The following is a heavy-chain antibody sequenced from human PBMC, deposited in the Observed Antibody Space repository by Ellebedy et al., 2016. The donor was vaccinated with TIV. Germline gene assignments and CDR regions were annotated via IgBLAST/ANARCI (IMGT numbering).Heavy chain of an antibody. Sequence: MPSETLSLTCTVSGDSISGYYWSWIRQPTGKGLEWIGYIYSSGSGEYNLSLKSRVTMSVDTSRGQFPLRLNSVTAADTAVYYCARSGGWYTPYDYWGQGTLVTVSS. CDR3: ARSGGWYTPYDY. CDR2: IYSSGSG. CDR1: GDSISGYY. V-gene: IGHV4-59*01. J-gene: IGHJ4*02. D-gene: IGHD6-19*01.